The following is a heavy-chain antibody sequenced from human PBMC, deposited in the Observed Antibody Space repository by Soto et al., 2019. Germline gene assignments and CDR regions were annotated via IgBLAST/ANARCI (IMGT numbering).Heavy chain of an antibody. J-gene: IGHJ4*02. Sequence: PGGSLRLFCEASVFTFSDYGIDWIRQAPGKGLEWVAVISHEGSVQYYADSVKGRFTVSRDNSKNILYLHMNSLRPEDTAMYYCAKEGSPKVSRWDDYWGQGTLVTGSS. CDR1: VFTFSDYG. CDR2: ISHEGSVQ. CDR3: AKEGSPKVSRWDDY. D-gene: IGHD1-26*01. V-gene: IGHV3-30*18.